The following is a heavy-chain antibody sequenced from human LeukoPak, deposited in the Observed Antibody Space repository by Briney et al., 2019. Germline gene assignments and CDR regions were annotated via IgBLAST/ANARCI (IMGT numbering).Heavy chain of an antibody. CDR2: IVPIIGTA. V-gene: IGHV1-69*13. J-gene: IGHJ4*02. CDR1: GGTFHSYI. D-gene: IGHD2-15*01. Sequence: ASVKVSCKASGGTFHSYIVTWVGQAPGQGLEWMGGIVPIIGTANYAQKFQGRVTITADDSTSTAYMELRSLRSEDTAIYYCARDQRPSCLGGICYSGDYWGQGTLVTVTS. CDR3: ARDQRPSCLGGICYSGDY.